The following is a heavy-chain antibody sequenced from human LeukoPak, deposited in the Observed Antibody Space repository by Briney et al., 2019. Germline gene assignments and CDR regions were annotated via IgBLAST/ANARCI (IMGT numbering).Heavy chain of an antibody. D-gene: IGHD3-22*01. CDR1: GGSISGGGYS. Sequence: SGTLSLTCAVSGGSISGGGYSWSWIRQPPGKGLEWIGYIYHSGSTYYNPSLKSRVTISVDRSKNQFSLKLSSVTAADTAVYYCARAGDSRGYYFFPYFDYWGQGTLVTVSS. CDR2: IYHSGST. CDR3: ARAGDSRGYYFFPYFDY. V-gene: IGHV4-30-2*01. J-gene: IGHJ4*02.